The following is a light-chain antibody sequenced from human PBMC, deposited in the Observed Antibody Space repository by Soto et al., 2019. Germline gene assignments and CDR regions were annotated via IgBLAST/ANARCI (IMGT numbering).Light chain of an antibody. V-gene: IGKV2-30*01. J-gene: IGKJ1*01. Sequence: DVVMTQSPLSLPVTLGQPASISCRSSESLLYRDGSTYLNWFHQRPGQSPRRLIYKISNRDAGVPGRFSGSGSGTDFTLKISRVETEDVGVYYCMQGTHWPWTFGQGTKVEIK. CDR2: KIS. CDR1: ESLLYRDGSTY. CDR3: MQGTHWPWT.